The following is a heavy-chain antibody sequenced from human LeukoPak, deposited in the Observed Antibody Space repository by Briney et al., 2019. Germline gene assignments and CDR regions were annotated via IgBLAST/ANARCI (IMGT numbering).Heavy chain of an antibody. V-gene: IGHV4-30-4*01. D-gene: IGHD6-13*01. CDR2: IYYSGST. Sequence: SETLSLTCTVSGGSISSGDYYWSWIRQPPGKGLEWIGYIYYSGSTYYNPSLKSRVTISVDTSKNQFSLKLSSATAADTAVYYCAREGAAAGSFDYWGQGTLVTVSS. J-gene: IGHJ4*02. CDR1: GGSISSGDYY. CDR3: AREGAAAGSFDY.